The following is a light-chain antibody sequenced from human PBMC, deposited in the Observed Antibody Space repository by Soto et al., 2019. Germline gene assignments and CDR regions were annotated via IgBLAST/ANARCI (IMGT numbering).Light chain of an antibody. V-gene: IGKV1-9*01. CDR2: GAS. J-gene: IGKJ2*01. CDR1: RGINKF. CDR3: QQLTNFRFT. Sequence: IQLTQSPSSLSASVGDRVTITCRASRGINKFLAWYQQRPGKALQLLVYGASTLQSGVPSRFSGSGSGTDFTLTISSLQPEDFATYYCQQLTNFRFTVGQGTKLDIK.